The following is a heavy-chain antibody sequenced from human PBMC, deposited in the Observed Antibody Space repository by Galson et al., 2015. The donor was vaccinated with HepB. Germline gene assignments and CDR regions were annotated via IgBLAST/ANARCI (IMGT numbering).Heavy chain of an antibody. Sequence: SLRLSCAGSGFSFHYYALHWVRQAPGKGLEFVSGISHNGGATKFADSVRDRFTISRDDSKNTMYLQMNSLRTEDTAVYYCVKEDILPGYSVGSFHFWGRGTMVTVSS. CDR3: VKEDILPGYSVGSFHF. CDR1: GFSFHYYA. V-gene: IGHV3-64D*06. D-gene: IGHD3-9*01. CDR2: ISHNGGAT. J-gene: IGHJ3*01.